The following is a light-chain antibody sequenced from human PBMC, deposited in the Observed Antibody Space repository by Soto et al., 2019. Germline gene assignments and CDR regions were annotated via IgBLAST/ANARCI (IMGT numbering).Light chain of an antibody. CDR2: DVS. J-gene: IGLJ1*01. CDR3: SSYTSSSTRV. Sequence: QSALTQPASVSGSPGQSIPISCTGTSSDVGGYNYVSWYQQHPGKDPKLMIYDVSNRPSGVSNRFSGSKSGNTASLTISGLKDEDEAAYYCSSYTSSSTRVFGTGTKLTVL. CDR1: SSDVGGYNY. V-gene: IGLV2-14*01.